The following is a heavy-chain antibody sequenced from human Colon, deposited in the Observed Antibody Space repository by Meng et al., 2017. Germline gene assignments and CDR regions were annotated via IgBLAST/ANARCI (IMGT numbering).Heavy chain of an antibody. CDR1: GGTFSSYA. J-gene: IGHJ1*01. Sequence: QGDVVPSGAEVKKPGSSVKVSCKASGGTFSSYAISWVRQAPGQGLEWMGIINPSGGNTGYPQKFQGRVTMTRDTATSTVYMELSSLTSEDTAVYYCAASGSNLLRYLYHWGQGTLVTVSS. V-gene: IGHV1-46*01. CDR2: INPSGGNT. D-gene: IGHD1-26*01. CDR3: AASGSNLLRYLYH.